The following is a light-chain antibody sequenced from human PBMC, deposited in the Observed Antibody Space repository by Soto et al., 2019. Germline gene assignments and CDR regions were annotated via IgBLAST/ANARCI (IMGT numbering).Light chain of an antibody. J-gene: IGKJ1*01. CDR2: GAS. Sequence: VWTQYPGTLPLSPGVRAPLACMARPRVSDTNLAWYQHKAGQTPSLLIYGASSRATGIPDRFSGSGSGTDFTLTISGLEPDDLAVYYCLQYGSSPRTFGRGTKVDIK. CDR3: LQYGSSPRT. V-gene: IGKV3-20*01. CDR1: PRVSDTN.